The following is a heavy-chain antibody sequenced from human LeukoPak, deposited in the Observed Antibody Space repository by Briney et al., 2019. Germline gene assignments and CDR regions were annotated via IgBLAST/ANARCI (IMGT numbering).Heavy chain of an antibody. CDR3: ARVRDTILPYYFDY. V-gene: IGHV3-11*01. CDR2: ISSASFVI. Sequence: PGGSLRLSCEASGFTFSDYYMSWVRQAPGKGLEWISHISSASFVIDYRESVKGRTTISRDNAKNSLYLQMNSLTAEDTAVYYCARVRDTILPYYFDYWGQGILVTVSS. D-gene: IGHD3-3*01. J-gene: IGHJ4*02. CDR1: GFTFSDYY.